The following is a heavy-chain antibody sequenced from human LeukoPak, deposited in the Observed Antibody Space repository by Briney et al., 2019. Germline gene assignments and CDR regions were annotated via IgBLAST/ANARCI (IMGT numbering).Heavy chain of an antibody. CDR1: GGSISGYY. Sequence: PSETLSLTCTVSGGSISGYYWSWIRQPPGKGLEWIGNIHYSGSTNYNPSLKSRVIISVDTSKNQFSLKLSSVTAADTAVYYCARLWSPVYDFWSGYYKGYYFDYWGQGTLVTVSS. CDR2: IHYSGST. J-gene: IGHJ4*02. V-gene: IGHV4-59*08. CDR3: ARLWSPVYDFWSGYYKGYYFDY. D-gene: IGHD3-3*01.